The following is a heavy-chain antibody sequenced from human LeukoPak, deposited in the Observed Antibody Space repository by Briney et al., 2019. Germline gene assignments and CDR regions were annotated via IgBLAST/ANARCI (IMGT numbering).Heavy chain of an antibody. Sequence: LVKVSCKASGDTFIPYTFSWVRQAPGQGLEWIGRIIPSLDVANYAQKFQGRVTLSVDRDTATTYMEVTSLRSEDTAIYYCARDHCSPGTCLGGHWGQGTLVTVSS. V-gene: IGHV1-69*04. D-gene: IGHD2-15*01. CDR1: GDTFIPYT. CDR2: IIPSLDVA. CDR3: ARDHCSPGTCLGGH. J-gene: IGHJ4*02.